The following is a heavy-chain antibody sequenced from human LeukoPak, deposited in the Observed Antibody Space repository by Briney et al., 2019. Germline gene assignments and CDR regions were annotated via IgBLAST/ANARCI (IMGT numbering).Heavy chain of an antibody. CDR1: GGTFSSYA. D-gene: IGHD5-24*01. CDR2: IIPIFGTA. Sequence: SVKVSCKASGGTFSSYAISWVRQAPGQGLEWMGRIIPIFGTANYAQKFQGRVTITTDESTSTAYMELSSLRSEDTAVYYCARDSPSRDDYNYVDYWGQGTLVTVSS. J-gene: IGHJ4*02. V-gene: IGHV1-69*05. CDR3: ARDSPSRDDYNYVDY.